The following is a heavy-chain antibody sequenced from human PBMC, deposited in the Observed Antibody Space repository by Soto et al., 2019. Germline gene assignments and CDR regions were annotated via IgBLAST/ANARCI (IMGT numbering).Heavy chain of an antibody. CDR1: GGSISSGGYS. V-gene: IGHV4-30-2*01. D-gene: IGHD5-12*01. J-gene: IGHJ4*02. CDR3: ARAVVATILSGFDY. CDR2: IYHSGST. Sequence: PSETLSLTCAVSGGSISSGGYSWSWIRQPPGKGLEWIGYIYHSGSTYYNPSLKSRVTISVDRSKNQFSLKLSSVTAADTAVYYCARAVVATILSGFDYWGQGTLVTVSS.